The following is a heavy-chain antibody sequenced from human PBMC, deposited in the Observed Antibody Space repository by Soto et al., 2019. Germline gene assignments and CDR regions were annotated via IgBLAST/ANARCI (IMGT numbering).Heavy chain of an antibody. CDR3: ARSLDV. CDR1: GFIISSFW. V-gene: IGHV3-74*01. J-gene: IGHJ6*02. Sequence: GSLRLSWAASGFIISSFWMYWVRQPPGKGLMWVSRINSDASSTSYADSVKGRFTISRDNAKNTLYLQMNSLRAEDTAMYYCARSLDVWGQGTTVHVS. CDR2: INSDASST.